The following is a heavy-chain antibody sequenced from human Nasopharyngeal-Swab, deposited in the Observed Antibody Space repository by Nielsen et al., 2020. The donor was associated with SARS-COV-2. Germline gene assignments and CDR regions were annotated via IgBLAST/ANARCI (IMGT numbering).Heavy chain of an antibody. V-gene: IGHV1-3*01. Sequence: ASVKVSCKASGYTFTSYAMHWVRQAPGQRLEWMGWINAGNGNTKYSQKFQGRVTITRDTSASTAYMELSSPRSEDTAVYYCARVYSSSWSLSSPKYYFDYWGQGTLVTVSS. J-gene: IGHJ4*02. D-gene: IGHD6-13*01. CDR3: ARVYSSSWSLSSPKYYFDY. CDR1: GYTFTSYA. CDR2: INAGNGNT.